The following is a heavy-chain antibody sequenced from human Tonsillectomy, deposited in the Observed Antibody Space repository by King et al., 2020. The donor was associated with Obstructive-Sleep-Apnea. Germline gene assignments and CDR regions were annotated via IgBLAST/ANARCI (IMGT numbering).Heavy chain of an antibody. D-gene: IGHD3-22*01. Sequence: VQLVESGGGLVKPGGSLRLSCAASGFTFSNAWMSWVRQAPGKGLEWVGRIKSNTDGGTTDYAEPVKGRITISRDDSKNTLYLQMNSLKIEDTAVYYCTTDSYDSSGYHGFDYWGQGTLVTVSS. V-gene: IGHV3-15*01. J-gene: IGHJ4*02. CDR1: GFTFSNAW. CDR3: TTDSYDSSGYHGFDY. CDR2: IKSNTDGGTT.